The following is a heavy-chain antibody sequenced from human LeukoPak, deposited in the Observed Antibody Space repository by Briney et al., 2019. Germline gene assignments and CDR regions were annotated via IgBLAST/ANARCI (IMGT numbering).Heavy chain of an antibody. Sequence: GGSLRLSCAASVFTFSSYGMHWVRQAPGKGLEWVAVIWYDGSNKYYADSVKGRFTISRDNSKNTLYLQMNSLRAEDTAVYYCAKDFESGIAAAGTYFDYWGQGTLVTVSS. CDR2: IWYDGSNK. D-gene: IGHD6-13*01. CDR1: VFTFSSYG. CDR3: AKDFESGIAAAGTYFDY. V-gene: IGHV3-33*06. J-gene: IGHJ4*02.